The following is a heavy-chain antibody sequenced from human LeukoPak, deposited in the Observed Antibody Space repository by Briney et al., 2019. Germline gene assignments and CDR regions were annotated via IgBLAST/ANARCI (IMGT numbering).Heavy chain of an antibody. V-gene: IGHV5-51*01. CDR1: GYSFTSYW. CDR3: ARAGGYYYDSSGYYGNSYGEVDY. J-gene: IGHJ4*02. D-gene: IGHD3-22*01. CDR2: IYPGDSDT. Sequence: GGSLKISCKGSGYSFTSYWIGWVRPMPGKGLEWMGIIYPGDSDTRYSPSFQGQVTISADKSISTAYLQWSSLEASDTAMYYCARAGGYYYDSSGYYGNSYGEVDYWGQGTLVTVSS.